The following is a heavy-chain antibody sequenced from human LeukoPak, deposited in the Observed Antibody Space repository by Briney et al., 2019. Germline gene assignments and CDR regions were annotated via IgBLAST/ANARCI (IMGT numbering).Heavy chain of an antibody. CDR2: ISAYNGNT. V-gene: IGHV1-18*01. CDR1: GYTFTSYG. D-gene: IGHD3-10*01. J-gene: IGHJ5*02. CDR3: ARGFWFGDSKWFDP. Sequence: VASVKVSCKASGYTFTSYGISWVRQAPGQGLEWMGWISAYNGNTNYAQKLQGRVTMTTDTSTSTAYMELRSLRSDDTAVYYCARGFWFGDSKWFDPWDQGTLVTVSS.